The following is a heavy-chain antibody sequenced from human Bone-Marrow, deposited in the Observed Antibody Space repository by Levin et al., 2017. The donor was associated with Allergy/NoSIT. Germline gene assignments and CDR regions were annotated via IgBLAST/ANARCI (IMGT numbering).Heavy chain of an antibody. Sequence: GESLKISCAASGLSFSNYDMNWVRQAPVKGLEWVSSISGGSSRIYYADSVKGRFTISRDNAKNSLYLQMNSLRVEDTAVYYCASWAMFYYDGSDFDYFYYGMDVWGQGTTVTVSS. CDR1: GLSFSNYD. CDR3: ASWAMFYYDGSDFDYFYYGMDV. V-gene: IGHV3-21*06. D-gene: IGHD3-16*01. CDR2: ISGGSSRI. J-gene: IGHJ6*02.